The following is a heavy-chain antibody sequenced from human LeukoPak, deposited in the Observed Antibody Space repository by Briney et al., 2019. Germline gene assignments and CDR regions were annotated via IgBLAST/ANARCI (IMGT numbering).Heavy chain of an antibody. Sequence: PSETLSLTCTVSGGSISSSSYYWGWIRQPPGKGLEWIGSIYYSGSTYYNPSLKSRVTITVDTSKNQFSLRLSSVTAADTAVYYCARHPMVRGVIVNWFDPWGQGTLVTVSS. CDR2: IYYSGST. J-gene: IGHJ5*02. CDR3: ARHPMVRGVIVNWFDP. CDR1: GGSISSSSYY. D-gene: IGHD3-10*01. V-gene: IGHV4-39*01.